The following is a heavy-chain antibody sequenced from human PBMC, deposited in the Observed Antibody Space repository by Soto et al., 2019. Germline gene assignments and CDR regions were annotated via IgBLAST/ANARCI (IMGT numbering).Heavy chain of an antibody. CDR3: ARDKYYYGSGKGGMDV. V-gene: IGHV4-31*03. CDR1: GGSISSGGYY. Sequence: NPSETLSLTCTVSGGSISSGGYYWTWIRQHPGKGLEWIGYIYYSGSTYYNPSLKSRVTISVDTSKNQFSLKLSSVTAADTAVYYCARDKYYYGSGKGGMDVWGQGTTVTVSS. CDR2: IYYSGST. D-gene: IGHD3-10*01. J-gene: IGHJ6*02.